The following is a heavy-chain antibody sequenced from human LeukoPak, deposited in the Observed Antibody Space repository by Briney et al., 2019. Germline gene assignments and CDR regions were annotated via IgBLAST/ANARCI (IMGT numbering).Heavy chain of an antibody. CDR2: IWYDGSNK. D-gene: IGHD2-15*01. V-gene: IGHV3-33*01. CDR1: GFTFSSYG. CDR3: ARDAGYCSGGSCYPGQFDY. Sequence: GGSLRLSCAASGFTFSSYGMHWVRQAPGKGLEWVAVIWYDGSNKYYTDSVKGRFTISRDNSKNTLYLQMNSLRAEDTAVYYCARDAGYCSGGSCYPGQFDYWGQGTLVTVSS. J-gene: IGHJ4*02.